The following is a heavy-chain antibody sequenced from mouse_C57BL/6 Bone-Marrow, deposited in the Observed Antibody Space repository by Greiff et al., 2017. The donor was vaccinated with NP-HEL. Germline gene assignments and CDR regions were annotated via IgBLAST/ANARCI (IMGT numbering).Heavy chain of an antibody. CDR3: ARNPPRYYYGSIYYFDY. D-gene: IGHD1-1*01. V-gene: IGHV1-81*01. CDR2: IYPRSGNT. CDR1: GYTFTSYG. Sequence: VQLQQSGAELARPGASVKLSCKASGYTFTSYGISWVKQRTGQGLEWIGEIYPRSGNTYYNAKFKGKATLTADKSASTAYMELRSLTSEDSAVYFCARNPPRYYYGSIYYFDYWGQGTTLTVSS. J-gene: IGHJ2*01.